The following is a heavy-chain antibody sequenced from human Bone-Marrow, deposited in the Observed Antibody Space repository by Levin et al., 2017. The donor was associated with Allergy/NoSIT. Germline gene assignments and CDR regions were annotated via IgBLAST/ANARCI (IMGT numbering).Heavy chain of an antibody. D-gene: IGHD4-23*01. CDR3: ARGSYFGGLSFDC. J-gene: IGHJ4*02. CDR1: GGSVSSGSYY. CDR2: IYHNGST. V-gene: IGHV4-61*01. Sequence: ESLKISCTVSGGSVSSGSYYWSWIRQPPGKGLEWIAYIYHNGSTKYNPSLKSRVTISLDTSRNQFSLRLTSLTAADTAVYYCARGSYFGGLSFDCWGKGTLVTVSS.